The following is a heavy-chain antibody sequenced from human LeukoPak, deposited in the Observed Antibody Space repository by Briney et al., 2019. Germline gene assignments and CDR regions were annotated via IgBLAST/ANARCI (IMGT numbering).Heavy chain of an antibody. V-gene: IGHV3-23*01. Sequence: GGSLRLSCAPSGFAFSSYALTWVRQAPGKGLEWVSAISGNGGSTNYADSVKGRFTISRDNSKNTLYLQVNSLRAEDTAVYYCAKYRSAWSFDYWGQGTLVTVSS. CDR1: GFAFSSYA. J-gene: IGHJ4*02. CDR2: ISGNGGST. D-gene: IGHD6-13*01. CDR3: AKYRSAWSFDY.